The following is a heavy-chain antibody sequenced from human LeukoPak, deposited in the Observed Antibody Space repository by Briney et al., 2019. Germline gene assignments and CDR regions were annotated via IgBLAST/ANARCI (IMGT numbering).Heavy chain of an antibody. J-gene: IGHJ4*02. CDR2: IDYSGGAA. CDR1: GFTFSSYA. D-gene: IGHD3-22*01. Sequence: PGGSLRLSCSASGFTFSSYAMGWVRQAPGKGLEWVSSIDYSGGAAYSADSVKGRFTISRDNSKNTLYLQMNSLRAEDTAVYYCAKGLRVTMIVVVTPGGYFDYWGQGTLVTVSS. V-gene: IGHV3-23*01. CDR3: AKGLRVTMIVVVTPGGYFDY.